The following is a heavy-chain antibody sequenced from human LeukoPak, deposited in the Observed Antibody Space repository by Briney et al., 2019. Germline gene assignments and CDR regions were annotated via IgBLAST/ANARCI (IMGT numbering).Heavy chain of an antibody. CDR1: GFTVSSNS. CDR2: IYSDNT. CDR3: RAGAYSHPYDY. J-gene: IGHJ4*02. V-gene: IGHV3-53*01. D-gene: IGHD4/OR15-4a*01. Sequence: PGWSLRLSCTVSGFTVSSNSMSWVRQAPGKGLEWVSFIYSDNTNYPDSVKGQFTISRVNSKNNQYLQMNSLRAEDTAVYERRAGAYSHPYDYWGEGTMVTDCS.